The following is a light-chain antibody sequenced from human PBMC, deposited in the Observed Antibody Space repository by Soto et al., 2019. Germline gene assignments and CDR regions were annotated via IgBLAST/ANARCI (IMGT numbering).Light chain of an antibody. CDR1: DSNIGSNT. J-gene: IGLJ3*02. CDR2: TNF. Sequence: VLTQPPAASGTPGQRLDISCSGSDSNIGSNTVNWYQQLPGTAPKLLIYTNFQRPSGVPDRFSGSKSVTSASLAISGLQPEDEAYYYCAAWDDGLNGWALGGGTK. CDR3: AAWDDGLNGWA. V-gene: IGLV1-44*01.